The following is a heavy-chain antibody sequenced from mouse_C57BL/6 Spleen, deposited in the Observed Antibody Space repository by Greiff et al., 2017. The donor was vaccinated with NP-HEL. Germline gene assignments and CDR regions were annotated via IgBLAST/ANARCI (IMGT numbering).Heavy chain of an antibody. CDR2: INPNNGGT. J-gene: IGHJ2*01. Sequence: EVQRVESGPELVKPGASVKMSCKASGYTFTDYNMHWVKQSHGKSLEWIGYINPNNGGTSYNQKFKGKATLTVNKSSSTAYMELRSLTSEDSAVYYCARGTYYYGSSLGYWGQGTTLTVSS. V-gene: IGHV1-22*01. CDR1: GYTFTDYN. CDR3: ARGTYYYGSSLGY. D-gene: IGHD1-1*01.